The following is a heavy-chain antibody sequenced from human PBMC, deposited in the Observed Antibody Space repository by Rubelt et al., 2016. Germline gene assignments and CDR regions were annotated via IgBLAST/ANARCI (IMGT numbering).Heavy chain of an antibody. D-gene: IGHD3-3*01. CDR1: GFTFSNHS. J-gene: IGHJ4*02. CDR3: ARDGSEWSRDY. CDR2: LDANGDTR. Sequence: EVQLVESGGGSVQPGGSLRLSCAASGFTFSNHSMNWVRQAPGKGLEWVSYLDANGDTRYPDSVRGRFTISRDNTRNSLFLQMNGLRADDTAIYYCARDGSEWSRDYWGQGTLVTVSS. V-gene: IGHV3-48*04.